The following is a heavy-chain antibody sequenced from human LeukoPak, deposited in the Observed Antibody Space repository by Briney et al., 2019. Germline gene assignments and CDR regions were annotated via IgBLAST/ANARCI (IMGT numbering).Heavy chain of an antibody. Sequence: GGSLRLSCTASGLTFSTSGFNWVRQGPGKGLEWVSFISGSSGVIYYADSVKGRFTISRDNAKNSLYLQMNSLRAEDTAVYCCARGSVDLRSGWYWLYWGQGSLVTVSS. CDR3: ARGSVDLRSGWYWLY. V-gene: IGHV3-48*01. CDR1: GLTFSTSG. D-gene: IGHD6-19*01. J-gene: IGHJ4*02. CDR2: ISGSSGVI.